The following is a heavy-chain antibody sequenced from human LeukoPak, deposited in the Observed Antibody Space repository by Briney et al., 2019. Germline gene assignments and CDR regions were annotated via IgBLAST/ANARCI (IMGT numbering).Heavy chain of an antibody. J-gene: IGHJ3*02. Sequence: ASVKVSCKASGYTFTSYYMHWVRQAPGQGLEWMGWISAYNGNTNYAQKLQGRVTMTTDTSTSTAYMELRSLRSDDTAVYYCARSSPAAGDAFDIWGQGTMVTVSS. D-gene: IGHD2-2*01. CDR1: GYTFTSYY. CDR2: ISAYNGNT. CDR3: ARSSPAAGDAFDI. V-gene: IGHV1-18*04.